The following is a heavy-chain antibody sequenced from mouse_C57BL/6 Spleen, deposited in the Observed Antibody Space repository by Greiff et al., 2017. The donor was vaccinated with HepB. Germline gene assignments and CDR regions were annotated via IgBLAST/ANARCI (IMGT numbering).Heavy chain of an antibody. CDR1: GYTFTSYW. J-gene: IGHJ2*01. V-gene: IGHV1-64*01. CDR2: IHPNSGST. CDR3: ARIPSITTVVATDY. D-gene: IGHD1-1*01. Sequence: QVQLKQPGAELVKPGASVKLSCKASGYTFTSYWMHWVKQRPGQGLEWIGMIHPNSGSTNYNEKFKSKATLTVDKSSSTAYMQLSSLTSEDSAVYYCARIPSITTVVATDYWGQGTTLTVSS.